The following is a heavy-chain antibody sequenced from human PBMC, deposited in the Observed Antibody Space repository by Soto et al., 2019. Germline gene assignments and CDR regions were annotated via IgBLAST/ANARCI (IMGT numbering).Heavy chain of an antibody. CDR2: IKQDGSEK. CDR3: ARGGVCYQFDP. Sequence: GGSLRLSCSASGFTFSSYWMGWVRQAPGKGLEWVANIKQDGSEKYYVDSVKGRFTISRDNAKNSLYLQMNSLRVEDTAVYYCARGGVCYQFDPWGQGTLVTVSS. D-gene: IGHD2-8*02. CDR1: GFTFSSYW. J-gene: IGHJ5*02. V-gene: IGHV3-7*04.